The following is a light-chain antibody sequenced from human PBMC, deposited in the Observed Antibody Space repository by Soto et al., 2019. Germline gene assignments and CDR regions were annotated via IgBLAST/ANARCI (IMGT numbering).Light chain of an antibody. Sequence: DIQMTQSPSTLSSSVGDRVTITCRASQNIERWLAWYQQKPGKAPKLLLYDVSSLEGGVPSRFSGSGSGTEFTLTISSLHPDDFATYYCQKYNDYSTFGQGTKVDIK. CDR3: QKYNDYST. CDR2: DVS. V-gene: IGKV1-5*01. J-gene: IGKJ2*01. CDR1: QNIERW.